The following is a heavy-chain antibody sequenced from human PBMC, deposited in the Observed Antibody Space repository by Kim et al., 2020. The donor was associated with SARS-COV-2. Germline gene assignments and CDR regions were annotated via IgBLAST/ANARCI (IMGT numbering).Heavy chain of an antibody. Sequence: GGSLRLSCAASGFTFSSYSMNWVRQAPGKGLEWVSSISSSSSYIYYADSVKGRFTISRDNAKNSLYLQMNSLRAEDTAVYYCARDSHYYDSSGYYYFDYWGQGTLVTVSS. CDR2: ISSSSSYI. V-gene: IGHV3-21*01. CDR3: ARDSHYYDSSGYYYFDY. J-gene: IGHJ4*02. CDR1: GFTFSSYS. D-gene: IGHD3-22*01.